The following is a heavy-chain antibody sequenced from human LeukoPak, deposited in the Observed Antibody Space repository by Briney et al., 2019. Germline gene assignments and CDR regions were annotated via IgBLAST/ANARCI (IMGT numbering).Heavy chain of an antibody. D-gene: IGHD3-22*01. J-gene: IGHJ5*02. CDR3: ARVPYYYDSSGWKWFDP. V-gene: IGHV1-8*03. CDR2: MNPNSGYT. CDR1: GYTFSSYD. Sequence: GASVKVSCKASGYTFSSYDINWVRQAPGQGLEWMGWMNPNSGYTGYAQKFQGRVSITRSTSISTAYMELSSLRSEDTAVYYCARVPYYYDSSGWKWFDPWGQGTLVTVSS.